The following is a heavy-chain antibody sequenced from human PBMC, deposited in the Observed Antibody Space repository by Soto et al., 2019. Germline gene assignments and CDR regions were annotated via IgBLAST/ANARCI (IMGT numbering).Heavy chain of an antibody. CDR1: GYIFSVYG. D-gene: IGHD3-22*01. V-gene: IGHV1-18*01. CDR3: ARCGRARTMNFSDKDGMDV. Sequence: QVQLAQSGPEVERPGASVKVSCKASGYIFSVYGISWARQAPGQGLEWMGWISAYTGNTKYSQILRGRVTMTTDSSTSTGYMELRSLRADDTAVYYCARCGRARTMNFSDKDGMDVWGQGTPVTVSS. J-gene: IGHJ6*01. CDR2: ISAYTGNT.